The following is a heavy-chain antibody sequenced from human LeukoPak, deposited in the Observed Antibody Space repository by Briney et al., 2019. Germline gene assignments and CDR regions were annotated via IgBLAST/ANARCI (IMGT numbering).Heavy chain of an antibody. Sequence: GGSLRLSCAASGFTFSNAWMSWVRQAPGKGLEWVGRIKSKTDGGTTDYAAPVKGRFTISRDDSKNTLYLQMNSLKTEDTAVYYCTTLLDYGGNSYYYYMDVWGKGTTVTVSS. CDR2: IKSKTDGGTT. CDR3: TTLLDYGGNSYYYYMDV. J-gene: IGHJ6*03. D-gene: IGHD4-23*01. CDR1: GFTFSNAW. V-gene: IGHV3-15*01.